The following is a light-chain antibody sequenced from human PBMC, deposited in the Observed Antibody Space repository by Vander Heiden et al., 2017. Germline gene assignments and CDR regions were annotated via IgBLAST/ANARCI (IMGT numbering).Light chain of an antibody. Sequence: DIQMTQSPSSLSASVGDRVTITCQASQDISNYLNWYQQKPGKAPKLLIYDASNLETGVPSRLRGSGSGTDFTFTISSLQPEDIATYYCQQDDNRYTFGQGTKLEIK. J-gene: IGKJ2*01. CDR1: QDISNY. CDR3: QQDDNRYT. CDR2: DAS. V-gene: IGKV1-33*01.